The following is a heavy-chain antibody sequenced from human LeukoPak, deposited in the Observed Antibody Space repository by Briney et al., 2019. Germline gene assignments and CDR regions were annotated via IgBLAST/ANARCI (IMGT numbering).Heavy chain of an antibody. J-gene: IGHJ5*02. CDR2: INPNSGGT. CDR3: ARAKLRAIVAVKTNWFDP. D-gene: IGHD3-22*01. V-gene: IGHV1-2*02. CDR1: GYIFTDYY. Sequence: SVRVSCKASGYIFTDYYIHWLRQAPGQGPEWMGWINPNSGGTKYAQRFQGRVTMTRDTSISTAYMELSRLTFDDTSLYYCARAKLRAIVAVKTNWFDPWGQGTQVTVSS.